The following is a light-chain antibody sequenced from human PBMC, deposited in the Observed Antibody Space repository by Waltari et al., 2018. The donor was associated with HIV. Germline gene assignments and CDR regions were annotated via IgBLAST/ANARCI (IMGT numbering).Light chain of an antibody. Sequence: DIVMTQSPNSLAVSLGERATIHCRSSRPILYSSDNRDCLAWYQQKPGQSPKVLIYWASTRASGVPDRFSGSWSGTNFSLTISALQSDDVALYYCQQYYTPGPTFGGGTKVEIK. CDR3: QQYYTPGPT. J-gene: IGKJ4*01. CDR2: WAS. V-gene: IGKV4-1*01. CDR1: RPILYSSDNRDC.